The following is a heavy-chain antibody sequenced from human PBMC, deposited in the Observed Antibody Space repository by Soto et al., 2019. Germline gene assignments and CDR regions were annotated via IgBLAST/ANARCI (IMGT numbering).Heavy chain of an antibody. Sequence: GASVKVSCKASGGTFSSYAISWVRQAPGQGLEWMGGIIPIFGTANYAQKFQVRVTITADKSTSPAYMELSSLRSEDTAVYYCARDKAAAVRYYYYGMDVWGQGTTVTVSS. CDR3: ARDKAAAVRYYYYGMDV. J-gene: IGHJ6*02. V-gene: IGHV1-69*06. D-gene: IGHD6-13*01. CDR1: GGTFSSYA. CDR2: IIPIFGTA.